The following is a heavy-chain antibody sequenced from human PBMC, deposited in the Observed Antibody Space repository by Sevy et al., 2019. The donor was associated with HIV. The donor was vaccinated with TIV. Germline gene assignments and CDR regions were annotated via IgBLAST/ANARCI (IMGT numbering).Heavy chain of an antibody. CDR2: ISYDGSNK. J-gene: IGHJ6*02. Sequence: GGSLRLSCAASGFKFSTNAMHWVRQAPGKGLEWVAVISYDGSNKYYADSVKGRFTISRDNSKNTLSLQMNSLRAEDTAVYYCAIDTTYHDYYYYYGMDVWGQGTTVTVSS. CDR3: AIDTTYHDYYYYYGMDV. D-gene: IGHD1-1*01. V-gene: IGHV3-30-3*01. CDR1: GFKFSTNA.